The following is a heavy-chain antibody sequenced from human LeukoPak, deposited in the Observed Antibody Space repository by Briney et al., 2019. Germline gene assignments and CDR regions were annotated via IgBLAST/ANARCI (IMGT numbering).Heavy chain of an antibody. J-gene: IGHJ4*02. Sequence: SETLSLTCTVSGGSISSYYWSWIRQPPGKGLEGIGYIYYSGSTNYNPSLKSRVTISVDTSKNQFSLKLSSVTAADTAVYYCARTEGYCSGGSCYEFYFDYWGQGTLVTVSS. CDR2: IYYSGST. CDR1: GGSISSYY. V-gene: IGHV4-59*01. CDR3: ARTEGYCSGGSCYEFYFDY. D-gene: IGHD2-15*01.